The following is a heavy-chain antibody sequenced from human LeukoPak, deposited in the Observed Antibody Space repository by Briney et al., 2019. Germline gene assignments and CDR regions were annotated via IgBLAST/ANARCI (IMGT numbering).Heavy chain of an antibody. Sequence: GGSLRLSCAASGFTFSSYSMNWVRQAPGKGLDWVSSISTSSSYIYYADSVKGRFTISRDYAKNSLYLQMNSLRAEDTAVYYCARDSIQQIRSLDWFDPWGQGTLVTVSS. V-gene: IGHV3-21*01. J-gene: IGHJ5*02. CDR1: GFTFSSYS. D-gene: IGHD3-3*01. CDR2: ISTSSSYI. CDR3: ARDSIQQIRSLDWFDP.